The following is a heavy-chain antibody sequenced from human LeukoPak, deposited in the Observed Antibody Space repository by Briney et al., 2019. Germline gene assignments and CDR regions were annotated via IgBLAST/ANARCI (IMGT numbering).Heavy chain of an antibody. CDR1: GGSFSGYY. Sequence: SETLSLTCAVYGGSFSGYYWSWIRQPPGKGLEWIGEINHSGSTNCNPSLKSRVTISVDTSKNQFSLKPSSVTAADTAVYYCARGTGYCSSTSCYSSYYYYYYGMDVWGQGTTVTVSS. CDR3: ARGTGYCSSTSCYSSYYYYYYGMDV. V-gene: IGHV4-34*01. CDR2: INHSGST. J-gene: IGHJ6*02. D-gene: IGHD2-2*01.